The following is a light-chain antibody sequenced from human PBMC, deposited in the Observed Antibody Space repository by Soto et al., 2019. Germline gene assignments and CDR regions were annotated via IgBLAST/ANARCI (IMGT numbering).Light chain of an antibody. V-gene: IGKV1-5*01. Sequence: DIQMTQSPSTLSASVGDRVPITCRASQSISSWLAWYQQKPGKAPKLLIYDASSLESGVPSRFSGSGSGTEFTLTISSLQPDDFATYYCQQYNSSPLTFGGGTKVDIK. CDR1: QSISSW. CDR3: QQYNSSPLT. CDR2: DAS. J-gene: IGKJ4*01.